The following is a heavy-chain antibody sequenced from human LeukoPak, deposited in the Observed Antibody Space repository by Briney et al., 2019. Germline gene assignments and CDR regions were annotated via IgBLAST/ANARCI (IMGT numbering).Heavy chain of an antibody. CDR1: GFTFSGYL. CDR2: INSDGSST. V-gene: IGHV3-74*01. Sequence: GGSLRLSCAASGFTFSGYLMHWVRQAPGKGLVWVSRINSDGSSTAYADSVESRFTISRDNARNTLYLQMNSLRAEDTAVYYCARVRVATLDFWGQGILVTVSS. J-gene: IGHJ4*02. CDR3: ARVRVATLDF. D-gene: IGHD5-12*01.